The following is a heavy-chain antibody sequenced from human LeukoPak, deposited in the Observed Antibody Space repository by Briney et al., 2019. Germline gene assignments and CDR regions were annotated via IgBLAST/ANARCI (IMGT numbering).Heavy chain of an antibody. J-gene: IGHJ4*02. CDR1: GGSFSTNF. Sequence: SETLSLTCTVSGGSFSTNFWNWIRQPPGKGLEWIGSIYYSGSTYYNPSLKSRVTISVDTSKNQFSLKLSSVTAADTAVYYCARGRQQLEYFDYWGQGTLVTVSS. CDR3: ARGRQQLEYFDY. V-gene: IGHV4-39*01. D-gene: IGHD6-13*01. CDR2: IYYSGST.